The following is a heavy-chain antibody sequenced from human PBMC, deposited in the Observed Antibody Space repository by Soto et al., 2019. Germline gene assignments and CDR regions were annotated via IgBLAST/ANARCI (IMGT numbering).Heavy chain of an antibody. CDR1: GYNFAGYW. CDR2: IYPSDSDT. CDR3: AKPWDSSSWAPLIDN. Sequence: PGESLKISCKGSGYNFAGYWIAWVRQMPGKGLELMGIIYPSDSDTRYRPSFQGRVSISRDNSKNTLYLQMNSLRAEDTAVYYCAKPWDSSSWAPLIDNWGQGTLVTVSS. V-gene: IGHV5-51*01. J-gene: IGHJ4*02. D-gene: IGHD6-13*01.